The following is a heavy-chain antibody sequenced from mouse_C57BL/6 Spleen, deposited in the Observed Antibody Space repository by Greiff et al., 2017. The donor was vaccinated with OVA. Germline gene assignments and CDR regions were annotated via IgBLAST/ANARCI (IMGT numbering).Heavy chain of an antibody. CDR1: GYAFSSSW. Sequence: QVTLKVSGPELVKPGASVKISCKASGYAFSSSWMNWVKQRPGKGLEWIGRIYPGDGDTNYNGKFKGKATLTADKSSSTAYMQLSSLTSEDSAVYFCARDGGWYFDVWGTGTTVTVSS. D-gene: IGHD2-3*01. V-gene: IGHV1-82*01. CDR2: IYPGDGDT. CDR3: ARDGGWYFDV. J-gene: IGHJ1*03.